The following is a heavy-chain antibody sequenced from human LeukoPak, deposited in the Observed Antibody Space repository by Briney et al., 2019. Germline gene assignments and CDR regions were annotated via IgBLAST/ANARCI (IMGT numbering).Heavy chain of an antibody. D-gene: IGHD3-10*01. J-gene: IGHJ4*02. CDR2: ISYDGSNK. CDR1: GFTFSSYA. CDR3: ARAYGSGSYSYFDY. Sequence: PGWSLRLSCAASGFTFSSYAMHWVRQAPGKGLEWVAVISYDGSNKYYADSVKGRFTISRDNSKNTLYLQMNSLRAEDTAVYYCARAYGSGSYSYFDYWGQGTLVTVSS. V-gene: IGHV3-30-3*01.